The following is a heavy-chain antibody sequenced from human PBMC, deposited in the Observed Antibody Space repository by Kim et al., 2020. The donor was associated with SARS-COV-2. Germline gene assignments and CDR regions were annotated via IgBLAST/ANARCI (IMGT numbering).Heavy chain of an antibody. J-gene: IGHJ3*02. D-gene: IGHD3-16*01. CDR2: ISSSSSYI. V-gene: IGHV3-21*01. CDR3: ASHLPAYGAFDI. Sequence: GGSLRLSCAASGFTFSSYSMNWVRQAPGKGLEWVSSISSSSSYIYYADSVKGRFTISRDKAKNSLYLQMNSLRAEDTAVYYCASHLPAYGAFDIWGQGTMVTVSS. CDR1: GFTFSSYS.